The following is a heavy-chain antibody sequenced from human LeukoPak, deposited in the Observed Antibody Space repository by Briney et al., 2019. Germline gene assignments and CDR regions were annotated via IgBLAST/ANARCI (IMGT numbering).Heavy chain of an antibody. CDR3: AKDTSGSGSYYADY. V-gene: IGHV3-30*02. J-gene: IGHJ4*02. Sequence: PGGSLRLSCAASEFIFSIYGMHWVRQAPGKGLEWVAFIGYDGSNKNYADSVKGRFTISRDNSKNTLYLQMNSLRAEDTAVYYCAKDTSGSGSYYADYWGQGTLVTVSS. D-gene: IGHD1-26*01. CDR2: IGYDGSNK. CDR1: EFIFSIYG.